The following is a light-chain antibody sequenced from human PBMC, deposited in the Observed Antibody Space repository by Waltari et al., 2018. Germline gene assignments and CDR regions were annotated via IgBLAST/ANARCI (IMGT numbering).Light chain of an antibody. J-gene: IGKJ3*01. V-gene: IGKV3-11*01. CDR3: QHRGHWPPDAT. Sequence: EIVLTHSPATLSLSPGERPTLSCRACQSVRGSLAWYQQKPGQSPRLLIYDASNRATGIPARFSGSGSGTDFTLTISSLEPEDFAVYYCQHRGHWPPDATFGPGTKVDIK. CDR2: DAS. CDR1: QSVRGS.